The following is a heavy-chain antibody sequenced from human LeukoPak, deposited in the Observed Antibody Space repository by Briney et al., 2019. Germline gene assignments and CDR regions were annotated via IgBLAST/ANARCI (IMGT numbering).Heavy chain of an antibody. CDR3: ARGSYPGWYNGEFDY. CDR1: GGSPSSYY. V-gene: IGHV4-59*12. D-gene: IGHD6-19*01. J-gene: IGHJ4*02. CDR2: IYYSGST. Sequence: SQTLSLTCTLSGGSPSSYYWSWVRHPPGKGLEWIGYIYYSGSTNYNPSLTSRVTISVDASKNQFSLKLSSVTAADTAVYYCARGSYPGWYNGEFDYWGQGTLVTVSS.